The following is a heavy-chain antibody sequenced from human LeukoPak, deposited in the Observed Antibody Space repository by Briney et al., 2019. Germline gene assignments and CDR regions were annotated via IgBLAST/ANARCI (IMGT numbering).Heavy chain of an antibody. CDR1: GGSISSYY. V-gene: IGHV4-59*01. Sequence: SETLSLTCTVSGGSISSYYCSWIRQPPGKGLEWIGYIYYSGSTNYNPSLKSRVTISVDTSKNQFSLKLSSVTAADTAVYYCARDAWLRPYQYYFDYWGQGTLVTVSS. D-gene: IGHD3-9*01. CDR3: ARDAWLRPYQYYFDY. J-gene: IGHJ4*02. CDR2: IYYSGST.